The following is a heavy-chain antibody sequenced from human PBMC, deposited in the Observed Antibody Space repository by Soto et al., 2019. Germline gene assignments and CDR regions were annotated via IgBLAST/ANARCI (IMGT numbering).Heavy chain of an antibody. J-gene: IGHJ3*02. CDR2: ISAYNGNT. Sequence: QVQLVQSGAEVKKPGASVKVSCKASGYTFTSYGIIWVRQAPGQGLEWMGWISAYNGNTNYAQKLQGRVTMTTDTSTSTAYMELRSLRSDDTAVYYCARLMSYYYGSGSPDAFDIWGQGTMVTVSS. D-gene: IGHD3-10*01. CDR1: GYTFTSYG. V-gene: IGHV1-18*01. CDR3: ARLMSYYYGSGSPDAFDI.